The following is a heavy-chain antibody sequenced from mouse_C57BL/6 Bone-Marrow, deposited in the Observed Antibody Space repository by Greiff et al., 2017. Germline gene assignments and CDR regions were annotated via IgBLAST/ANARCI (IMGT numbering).Heavy chain of an antibody. V-gene: IGHV1-85*01. Sequence: VQLQQSGPELVKPGASVKLSCKASGYTFTSYDINWVKQRPGQGLEWIGWIYPRDGSTKYTEKFKGQATLTVDTSSSTAYMELHSLTSDDAAVYFCARDYGSSYWYFDVWGTGTTVTVSS. CDR1: GYTFTSYD. CDR3: ARDYGSSYWYFDV. D-gene: IGHD1-1*01. J-gene: IGHJ1*03. CDR2: IYPRDGST.